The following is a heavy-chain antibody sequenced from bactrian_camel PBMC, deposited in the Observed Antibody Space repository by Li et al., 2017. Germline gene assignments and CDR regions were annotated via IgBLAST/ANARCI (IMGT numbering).Heavy chain of an antibody. Sequence: VQLVESGGGSVQPGGSLSLSCAVSGTTNSNYCMGWFRQAPGKEREEVASLDSENRPKYADSVLGRFNISKDSAGTILVLQMNSLEPEDTAKYYCAMNRLGSSWCLARHTADNYWGQGTQVTVS. V-gene: IGHV3-2*01. CDR1: GTTNSNYC. CDR3: AMNRLGSSWCLARHTADNY. CDR2: LDSENRP. D-gene: IGHD6*01. J-gene: IGHJ4*01.